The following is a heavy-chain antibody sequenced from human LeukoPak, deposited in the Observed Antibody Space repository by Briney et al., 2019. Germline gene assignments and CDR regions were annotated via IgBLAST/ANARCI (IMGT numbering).Heavy chain of an antibody. Sequence: PSETLSLTCAVSGGSISISSSNWWGWVRQPPGKGLEWIGEIIHSGTTTYNPSLKSRVTISVDKSKNQFSLKLSSLTAADTAVYYCARDLHGGNSFTSDWYFDLWGRGTLVTVSS. CDR1: GGSISISSSNW. V-gene: IGHV4-4*02. D-gene: IGHD4-23*01. CDR2: IIHSGTT. CDR3: ARDLHGGNSFTSDWYFDL. J-gene: IGHJ2*01.